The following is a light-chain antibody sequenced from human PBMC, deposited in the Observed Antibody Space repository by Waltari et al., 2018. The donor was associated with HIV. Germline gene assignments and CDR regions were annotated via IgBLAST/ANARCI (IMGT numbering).Light chain of an antibody. CDR1: QSISSW. CDR3: QQYSSFLAT. V-gene: IGKV1-5*03. CDR2: KAS. J-gene: IGKJ4*01. Sequence: DIQMTQSPSTLSASVGDRVNMTCRASQSISSWLAWYQQKPGKAPKLLIYKASSLESGVPSRFSGSGSGTEFTLTISSLQPDDFATYYCQQYSSFLATFGGGTNVEIK.